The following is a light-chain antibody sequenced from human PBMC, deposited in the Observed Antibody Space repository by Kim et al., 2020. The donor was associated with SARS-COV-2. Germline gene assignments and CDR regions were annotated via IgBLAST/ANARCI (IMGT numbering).Light chain of an antibody. CDR2: DVS. V-gene: IGLV2-14*01. CDR3: SSYTSSSTYV. Sequence: QSALTQPASVSGSPGQSITISCTGTSSDVAGYNYLSWYQQHPGKAPKLMIYDVSKRPSGVSNRFSGSKSGNTASLTISGLQAEDEADYYCSSYTSSSTYVFGTGTKVTVL. CDR1: SSDVAGYNY. J-gene: IGLJ1*01.